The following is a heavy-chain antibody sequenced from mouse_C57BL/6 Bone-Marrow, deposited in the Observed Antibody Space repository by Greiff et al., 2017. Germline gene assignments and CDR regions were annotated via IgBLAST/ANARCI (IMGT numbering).Heavy chain of an antibody. D-gene: IGHD1-1*01. CDR3: AIHATVVADY. CDR2: IHPSDSDT. J-gene: IGHJ2*01. V-gene: IGHV1-74*01. Sequence: QVQLQQPGAELVKPGASVKVSCKASGYTFTSYWMHWVKERPGQGLEWIGRIHPSDSDTNYNQKFKGKATLTVDKSSSTAYIPLSSLTSEDSAVYYCAIHATVVADYWGQGTTLTVSS. CDR1: GYTFTSYW.